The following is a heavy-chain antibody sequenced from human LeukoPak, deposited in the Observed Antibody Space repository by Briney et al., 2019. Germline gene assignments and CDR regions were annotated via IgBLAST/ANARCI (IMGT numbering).Heavy chain of an antibody. CDR3: AREIYSSSWYWTPGTFDY. J-gene: IGHJ4*02. CDR1: GGSFSGYY. D-gene: IGHD6-13*01. CDR2: INHSGST. Sequence: PSETLSLTCAVYGGSFSGYYWSWIRQPPGKGLEWIGEINHSGSTNYNPSLKSRVTISVDTSKNQFSLKLSFVTAADTAVYYCAREIYSSSWYWTPGTFDYWGQGTLVTVSS. V-gene: IGHV4-34*01.